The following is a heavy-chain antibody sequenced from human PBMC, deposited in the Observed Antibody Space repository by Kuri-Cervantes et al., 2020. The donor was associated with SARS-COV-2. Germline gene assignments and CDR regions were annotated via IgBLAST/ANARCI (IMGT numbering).Heavy chain of an antibody. D-gene: IGHD3-10*01. J-gene: IGHJ4*02. CDR2: ISSSSSYT. V-gene: IGHV3-11*05. Sequence: LSLTCAASGFTFSSYWTSWVRQAPGKGLEWVSYISSSSSYTNYADSVKGRFTISRDNAKNSLYLQMNSLRAEDTAVYYCARDLNGGSDHWGQGTLVTVS. CDR3: ARDLNGGSDH. CDR1: GFTFSSYW.